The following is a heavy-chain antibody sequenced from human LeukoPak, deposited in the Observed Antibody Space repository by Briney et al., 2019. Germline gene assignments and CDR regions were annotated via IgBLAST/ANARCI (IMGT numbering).Heavy chain of an antibody. D-gene: IGHD3-10*01. CDR1: GFTFSSYS. Sequence: GGSLRLSCAASGFTFSSYSMNWVRQAPGKGLEWVSSISSSSSYIYYADSVKGRFTISRDNAKNSLYLQMNSLRAEDTAVYYCAREGDVSGSYYNYWGQGILVTVSS. V-gene: IGHV3-21*01. CDR2: ISSSSSYI. CDR3: AREGDVSGSYYNY. J-gene: IGHJ4*02.